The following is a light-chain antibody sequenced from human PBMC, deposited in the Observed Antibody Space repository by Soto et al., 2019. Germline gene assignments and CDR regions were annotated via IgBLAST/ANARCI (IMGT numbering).Light chain of an antibody. CDR1: QSITNF. CDR3: HQTYSTPRLT. J-gene: IGKJ4*01. V-gene: IGKV1-39*01. CDR2: AAS. Sequence: DIQLTQSPSSLSASVGDRVTITCRANQSITNFLNWYQEKHGKAPKLMIYAASNLQSGVPSRFSGSGSGTDFALTISGLQPDDFATYYCHQTYSTPRLTFGGGTKVDIK.